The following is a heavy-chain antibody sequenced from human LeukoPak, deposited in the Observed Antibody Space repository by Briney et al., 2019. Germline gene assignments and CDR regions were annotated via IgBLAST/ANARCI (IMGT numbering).Heavy chain of an antibody. D-gene: IGHD5-24*01. CDR3: AKEGWLS. CDR1: GFTLSNKI. J-gene: IGHJ5*02. Sequence: GGSLRLSCAAFGFTLSNKIMSWVRQAPGKGLEWVSTIHGDGTIFYADSLKGRFTISRDNSRNTLYLQMNSLRVEDSALYYCAKEGWLSWGQGTLVTVSS. CDR2: IHGDGTI. V-gene: IGHV3-23*01.